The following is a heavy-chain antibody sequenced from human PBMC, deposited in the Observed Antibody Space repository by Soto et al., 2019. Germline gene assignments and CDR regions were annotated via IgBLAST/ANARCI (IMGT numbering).Heavy chain of an antibody. D-gene: IGHD3-22*01. CDR1: GYTFTSYG. Sequence: ASVKVSCKAFGYTFTSYGIHWVRQAPGQRLEWTGWINAGNGNTKYSEKFQGRVTITRDTSASTAYLELSSLRSEDTAVYYCARDPNDSSAYYHHYYYGMDVWGQGTTVTVSS. J-gene: IGHJ6*02. CDR2: INAGNGNT. V-gene: IGHV1-3*01. CDR3: ARDPNDSSAYYHHYYYGMDV.